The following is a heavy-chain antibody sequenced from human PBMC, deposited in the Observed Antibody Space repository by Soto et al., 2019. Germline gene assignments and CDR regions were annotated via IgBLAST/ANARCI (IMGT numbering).Heavy chain of an antibody. V-gene: IGHV3-64*01. CDR3: ARSKTYYGDPFDY. D-gene: IGHD4-17*01. Sequence: GGSLRLSCAASGFTFSSYAMHWVRQAPGKGLEYVSAISSNGGSTYYANSVKGRFTISRDNSKNTLYLQMGSLRAEDMAVYYCARSKTYYGDPFDYWGQGTLVTVSS. J-gene: IGHJ4*02. CDR1: GFTFSSYA. CDR2: ISSNGGST.